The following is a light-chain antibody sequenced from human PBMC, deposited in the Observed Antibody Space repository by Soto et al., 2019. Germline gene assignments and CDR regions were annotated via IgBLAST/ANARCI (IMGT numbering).Light chain of an antibody. V-gene: IGKV1-5*03. CDR3: QQYNNYWT. J-gene: IGKJ1*01. CDR1: QSINNW. Sequence: DILMTQSPSTLSASVGDRVTITCRASQSINNWLAWYQQKPGKAPKVLIYEASSLESGVPSRFSGRGSGTEFTLTISSLQPDDFATYYCQQYNNYWTFGQGTKVEIK. CDR2: EAS.